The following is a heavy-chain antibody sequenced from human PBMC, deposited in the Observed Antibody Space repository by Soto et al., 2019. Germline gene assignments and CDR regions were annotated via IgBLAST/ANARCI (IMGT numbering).Heavy chain of an antibody. CDR1: GGSISSYY. CDR3: ARENRGYYGMDV. CDR2: IYYSGST. D-gene: IGHD3-10*01. J-gene: IGHJ6*02. V-gene: IGHV4-59*01. Sequence: PSETLSLTCTVSGGSISSYYWSWIRQPPGKGLEWIGYIYYSGSTNYNPSLKSRVTISVDTSKNQFSLKLSSVTAADTAVYYCARENRGYYGMDVWGQGTTVTVSS.